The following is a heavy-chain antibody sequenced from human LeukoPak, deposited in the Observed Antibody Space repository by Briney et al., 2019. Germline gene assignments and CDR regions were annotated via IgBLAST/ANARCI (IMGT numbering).Heavy chain of an antibody. Sequence: PSETLSLTCTVSGGSISSYYWSWIRQPPGKGLEWVGYIYYSGSTNYNPSLKSRVTISVDTSKNQFSLKLSSLTAADTAVYYCARAIVGTAMVWWFDPWGQGTLVTVSS. CDR1: GGSISSYY. CDR3: ARAIVGTAMVWWFDP. V-gene: IGHV4-59*01. J-gene: IGHJ5*02. D-gene: IGHD5-18*01. CDR2: IYYSGST.